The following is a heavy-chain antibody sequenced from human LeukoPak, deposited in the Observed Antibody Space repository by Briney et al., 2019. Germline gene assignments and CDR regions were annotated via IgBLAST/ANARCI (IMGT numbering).Heavy chain of an antibody. CDR3: ARGRHPGPTWISEY. V-gene: IGHV1-8*01. CDR2: MNPNSGNT. Sequence: EASVKVSCKASEYTFTSYDINWVRQATGQGLEWMGWMNPNSGNTGYAQKFQGRVTMTRNTSISTAYMELSSLTFEDTAVYYCARGRHPGPTWISEYWGQGTLVTVSS. CDR1: EYTFTSYD. D-gene: IGHD5-12*01. J-gene: IGHJ4*02.